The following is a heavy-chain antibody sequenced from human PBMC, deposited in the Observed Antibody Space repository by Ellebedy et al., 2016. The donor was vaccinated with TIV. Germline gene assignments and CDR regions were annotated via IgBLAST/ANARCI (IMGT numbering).Heavy chain of an antibody. V-gene: IGHV3-23*01. CDR1: GFTFSTYA. D-gene: IGHD1-14*01. J-gene: IGHJ6*02. CDR3: AKCIPGPSAPRGGMDV. CDR2: ISGSGGST. Sequence: PGGSLRLSCAASGFTFSTYAMSWVRQAPGKGLEWVSTISGSGGSTYYADSVKCRFTISRDNSKNTLYLQMNSLRADDTAVYYCAKCIPGPSAPRGGMDVWGQGTTVTVSS.